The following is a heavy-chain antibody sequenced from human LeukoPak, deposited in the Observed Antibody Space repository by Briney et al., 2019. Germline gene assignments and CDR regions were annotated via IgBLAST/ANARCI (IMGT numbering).Heavy chain of an antibody. V-gene: IGHV4-39*01. CDR2: IYYSGRT. Sequence: PSETLSLTCTVSGVSINSGDYYWGWIRQPPRKGLEWIGTIYYSGRTYYNPPLKSRVTISVDTSKNQFSLKLTSVTAADTAIYYCARHRTAINKYGPYDAFDIWGQGTMVTVSS. J-gene: IGHJ3*02. D-gene: IGHD3-10*01. CDR3: ARHRTAINKYGPYDAFDI. CDR1: GVSINSGDYY.